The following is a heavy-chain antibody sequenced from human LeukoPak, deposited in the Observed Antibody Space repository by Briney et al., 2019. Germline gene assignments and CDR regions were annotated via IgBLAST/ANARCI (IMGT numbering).Heavy chain of an antibody. CDR1: GYAFTSYG. CDR3: ARDRDVVVVALENWFDP. J-gene: IGHJ5*02. CDR2: ISAYNGNT. V-gene: IGHV1-18*01. D-gene: IGHD2-15*01. Sequence: ASVKVSCKASGYAFTSYGISWVRQAPGQGLEWMGWISAYNGNTNYAQKLQGRVTMTTDTSTSTAYMELRSLRSDDTAVYYCARDRDVVVVALENWFDPWGQGTLVTVSS.